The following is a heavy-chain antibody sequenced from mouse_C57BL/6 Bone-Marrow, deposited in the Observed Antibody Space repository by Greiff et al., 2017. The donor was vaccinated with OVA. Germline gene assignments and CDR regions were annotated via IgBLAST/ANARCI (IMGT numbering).Heavy chain of an antibody. CDR2: IYPGDGDT. D-gene: IGHD2-3*01. J-gene: IGHJ4*01. V-gene: IGHV1-82*01. CDR3: ARENDGYYEAMDY. Sequence: LQESGPELVKPGASVKISCKASGYAFSSSWMNWVKQRPGKGLEWIGRIYPGDGDTNYNGKFKGKATLTADKSSSTAYMQLSSLTSEDSAVYFCARENDGYYEAMDYWGQGTSVTVSS. CDR1: GYAFSSSW.